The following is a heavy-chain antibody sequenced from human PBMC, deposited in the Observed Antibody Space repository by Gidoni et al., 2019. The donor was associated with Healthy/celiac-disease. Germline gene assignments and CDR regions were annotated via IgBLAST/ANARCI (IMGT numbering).Heavy chain of an antibody. CDR2: IWYDGSNK. J-gene: IGHJ6*02. CDR3: ARDKGQYYDFWSGYSNYYYYGMDV. Sequence: VRQAPGKGLEWVAVIWYDGSNKYYADSVKGRFTISRDNSKNTLYLQMNSLRAEDTAVYYCARDKGQYYDFWSGYSNYYYYGMDVWGQGTPVTVSS. D-gene: IGHD3-3*01. V-gene: IGHV3-33*01.